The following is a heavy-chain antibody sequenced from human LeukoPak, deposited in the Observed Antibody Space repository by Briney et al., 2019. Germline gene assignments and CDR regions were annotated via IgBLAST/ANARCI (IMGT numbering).Heavy chain of an antibody. CDR1: GFTFSSYG. J-gene: IGHJ4*02. CDR2: IRYDGSNK. D-gene: IGHD5-12*01. CDR3: AKGPLGWLRLPLDY. Sequence: GGSLRLSCAASGFTFSSYGMHWVRQAPGKGLEWVAFIRYDGSNKYYADSVKGRLTISRDNSKNTLYLQMNSLRAEDTAVYYCAKGPLGWLRLPLDYWGQGTLVTVSS. V-gene: IGHV3-30*02.